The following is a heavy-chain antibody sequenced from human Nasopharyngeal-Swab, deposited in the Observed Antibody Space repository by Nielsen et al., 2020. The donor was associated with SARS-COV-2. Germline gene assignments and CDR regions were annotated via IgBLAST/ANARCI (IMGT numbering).Heavy chain of an antibody. V-gene: IGHV4-59*08. CDR2: IYYSGST. Sequence: SKTLSLTCTVSGGSISSYYWRWIRQPPGKGLEWIGYIYYSGSTNYNPSLKSRVTISVDTSKNQFSLKLSSVTAADTAVYYCARQDYVRAFDIWGQGTMVTVSS. CDR1: GGSISSYY. J-gene: IGHJ3*02. CDR3: ARQDYVRAFDI. D-gene: IGHD3-10*02.